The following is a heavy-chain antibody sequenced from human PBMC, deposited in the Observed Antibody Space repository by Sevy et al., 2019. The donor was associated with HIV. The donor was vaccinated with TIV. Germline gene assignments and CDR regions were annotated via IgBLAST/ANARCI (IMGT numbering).Heavy chain of an antibody. CDR3: PRWTAAQSIFDY. CDR2: LKSNVYGGTV. D-gene: IGHD6-13*01. V-gene: IGHV3-49*04. Sequence: GGSLRLSCTASGFTFGDYCMSWVRQAPGKGLEWVAFLKSNVYGGTVDHAASVRGRFVISRDDSQTIAYLQMNDVKTEETGVYYCPRWTAAQSIFDYWGQGALVSVSS. CDR1: GFTFGDYC. J-gene: IGHJ4*02.